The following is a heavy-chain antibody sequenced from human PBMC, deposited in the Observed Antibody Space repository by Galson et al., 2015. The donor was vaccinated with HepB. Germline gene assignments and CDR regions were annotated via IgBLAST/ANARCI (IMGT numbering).Heavy chain of an antibody. D-gene: IGHD6-13*01. Sequence: SLRLSCAASGFTFSSYGMHWVRQAPGKGLEWVAVISYDGSNKYYADSVKGRFTISRDNSKNTLYLQMNSLRAEDTAVYYCAKNVAAAGTLDYWGQGTLVTVSS. J-gene: IGHJ4*02. V-gene: IGHV3-30*18. CDR2: ISYDGSNK. CDR3: AKNVAAAGTLDY. CDR1: GFTFSSYG.